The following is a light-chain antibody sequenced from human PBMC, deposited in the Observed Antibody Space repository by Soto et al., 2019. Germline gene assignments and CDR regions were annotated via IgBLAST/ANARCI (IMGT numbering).Light chain of an antibody. Sequence: QSALTQPASVSGSPGQSITISCTGTSSDVCGYNYVSWYQQHPGKAPKLMIYEVSNRPSGVSNRFSGSKSGNTASLTISGLQAEDEADYYCSSYTSSSTPHVFGTGTKVTVL. CDR3: SSYTSSSTPHV. J-gene: IGLJ1*01. CDR1: SSDVCGYNY. CDR2: EVS. V-gene: IGLV2-14*01.